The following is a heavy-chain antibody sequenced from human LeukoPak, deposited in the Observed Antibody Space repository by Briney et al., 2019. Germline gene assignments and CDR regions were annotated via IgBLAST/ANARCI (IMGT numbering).Heavy chain of an antibody. Sequence: GGSLRLSCAASGFTFSSYSMNWVRQAPGKGLEWVSSISSSSSYIYYADSVKGRFTISRDNAKNSLYLQMNSLRAEDTAVHYCARYQALGFYYYYMDVWGKGTTVTVSS. V-gene: IGHV3-21*01. CDR3: ARYQALGFYYYYMDV. D-gene: IGHD2-2*01. CDR1: GFTFSSYS. J-gene: IGHJ6*03. CDR2: ISSSSSYI.